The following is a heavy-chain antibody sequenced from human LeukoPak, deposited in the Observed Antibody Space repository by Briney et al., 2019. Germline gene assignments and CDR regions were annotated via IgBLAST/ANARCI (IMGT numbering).Heavy chain of an antibody. CDR1: GVNISDFY. J-gene: IGHJ4*01. D-gene: IGHD5-18*01. CDR2: ISSSGNNI. Sequence: GGSLRLSCEGAGVNISDFYMNWICQAPGKGLEWVSSISSSGNNILYADSVKGRFTISRDNANNSMHLQMSGLRAEDTAVYYCASRPGYSYAFDQWGHGFLVTVSS. CDR3: ASRPGYSYAFDQ. V-gene: IGHV3-11*01.